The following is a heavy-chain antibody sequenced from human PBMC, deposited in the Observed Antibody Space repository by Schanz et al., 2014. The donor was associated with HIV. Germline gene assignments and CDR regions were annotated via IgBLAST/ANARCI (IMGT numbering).Heavy chain of an antibody. CDR1: GFTFTDYT. J-gene: IGHJ4*02. CDR3: TKDIRAGGRSWYKRGAGFDY. V-gene: IGHV3-43*01. Sequence: VELVESGGGVVQPGRSLRLSCAASGFTFTDYTLHWVRQSPGRGLEWVSLISADGGHSYHADSVQGRFTISRDNSKNSLFLQMTSLKIEDTALYYGTKDIRAGGRSWYKRGAGFDYWGQGTLVTVSS. CDR2: ISADGGHS. D-gene: IGHD6-13*01.